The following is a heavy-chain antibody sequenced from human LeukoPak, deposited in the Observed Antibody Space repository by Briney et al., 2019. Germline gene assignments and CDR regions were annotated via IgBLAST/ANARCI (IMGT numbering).Heavy chain of an antibody. V-gene: IGHV4-38-2*02. Sequence: SETLSLTCTVSDDSITIYYWSWIRQPPGKGLEWIGSIYHSGSTYYNPSLKSRVTVSVDTSKNQFSLKLSSVTAADTAVYYCARSIVATMYDAFDIWGQGTMVTVSS. CDR3: ARSIVATMYDAFDI. J-gene: IGHJ3*02. CDR2: IYHSGST. CDR1: DDSITIYY. D-gene: IGHD5-12*01.